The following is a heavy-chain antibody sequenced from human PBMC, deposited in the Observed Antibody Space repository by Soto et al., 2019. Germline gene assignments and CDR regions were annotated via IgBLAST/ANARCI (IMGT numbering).Heavy chain of an antibody. Sequence: LRLSCAASGFTFSSYSMNWVRQAPGKGLEWVSSISSSSSYIYYADSVKGRFTISRDNAKNSLYLQMNSLRAEDTAVYYCARDLLRFLEWLSGYGMDVWGQGTTVTVSS. D-gene: IGHD3-3*01. CDR1: GFTFSSYS. V-gene: IGHV3-21*01. CDR2: ISSSSSYI. CDR3: ARDLLRFLEWLSGYGMDV. J-gene: IGHJ6*02.